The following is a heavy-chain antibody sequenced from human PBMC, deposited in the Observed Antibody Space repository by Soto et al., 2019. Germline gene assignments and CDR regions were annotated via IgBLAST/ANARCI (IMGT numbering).Heavy chain of an antibody. V-gene: IGHV3-33*01. CDR1: GFRFSSYG. CDR2: IWYDGNRK. D-gene: IGHD3-22*01. Sequence: QVQLVESGGGVVQPGTSLRLSCATSGFRFSSYGIHWVRQAPGKGLEWVAVIWYDGNRKYYVESVRGRFTVSRDNSKNTVHLQMNSLRAEDTAVYYCSRDGDSSSHYSIFDYWGQGTLVTVSS. CDR3: SRDGDSSSHYSIFDY. J-gene: IGHJ4*02.